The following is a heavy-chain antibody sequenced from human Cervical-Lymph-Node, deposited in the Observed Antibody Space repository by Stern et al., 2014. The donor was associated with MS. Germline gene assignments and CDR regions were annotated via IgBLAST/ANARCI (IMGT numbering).Heavy chain of an antibody. CDR1: GYSFTGYF. CDR3: ARDGRSSYGSGSYYSSGY. Sequence: VQLVQSGAEVKKPGASVKVSCKASGYSFTGYFLHWVRQAPGQGLEWMGWINPNSGDPNYAQKFHGRVTMTRDSSSSTGYMELSSLRSDDTAVYYCARDGRSSYGSGSYYSSGYWGQGTLVTVSS. J-gene: IGHJ4*02. D-gene: IGHD3-10*01. CDR2: INPNSGDP. V-gene: IGHV1-2*02.